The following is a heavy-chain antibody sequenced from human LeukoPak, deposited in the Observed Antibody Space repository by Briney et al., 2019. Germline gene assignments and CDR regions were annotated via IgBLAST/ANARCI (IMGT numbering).Heavy chain of an antibody. V-gene: IGHV4-34*01. Sequence: PSETLSLTCTVSGGSISTYYWSWIRQPPGKGLEWIGEINHNGSTNYNPSLKSRITISVDTSKNQFSLKLSSVTAAVTAVYYCARGRDRSSWYSYYYGMDVWGQGTTVTVSS. CDR1: GGSISTYY. J-gene: IGHJ6*02. CDR2: INHNGST. D-gene: IGHD6-13*01. CDR3: ARGRDRSSWYSYYYGMDV.